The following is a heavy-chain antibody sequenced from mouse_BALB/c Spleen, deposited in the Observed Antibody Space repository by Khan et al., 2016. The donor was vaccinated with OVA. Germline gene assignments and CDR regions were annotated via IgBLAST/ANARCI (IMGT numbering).Heavy chain of an antibody. CDR3: ARPPDFAYTLAH. V-gene: IGHV9-3-1*01. D-gene: IGHD6-1*01. CDR1: GYTFTNYG. Sequence: QIQLVQSGPELKKPGETVKISCKASGYTFTNYGMNWVKQSPGKALKWMGWLHTYTGEPTYADDFKGRFAFSLETSASTAYLQINNLKNEDTATYFCARPPDFAYTLAHWGQGTSVTVSS. CDR2: LHTYTGEP. J-gene: IGHJ4*01.